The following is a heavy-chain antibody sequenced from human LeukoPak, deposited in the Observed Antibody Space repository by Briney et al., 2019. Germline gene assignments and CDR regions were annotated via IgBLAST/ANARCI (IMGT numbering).Heavy chain of an antibody. CDR3: AKGLRITMIVVTDDYFDY. CDR2: ISYDGSNK. J-gene: IGHJ4*02. Sequence: GRSLRLSCAASGFTFNNYAMHWVRQAPGKGLEWVAVISYDGSNKYYADSVKGRFTISRDNSKNTLYLQMNSLRAEDTAVYYCAKGLRITMIVVTDDYFDYWGQGTLVTVSS. V-gene: IGHV3-30*04. D-gene: IGHD3-22*01. CDR1: GFTFNNYA.